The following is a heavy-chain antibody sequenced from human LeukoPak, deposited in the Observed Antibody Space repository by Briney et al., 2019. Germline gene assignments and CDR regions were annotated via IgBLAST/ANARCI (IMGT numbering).Heavy chain of an antibody. CDR1: GYTFTSNY. V-gene: IGHV1-46*01. Sequence: ASVKVSCKASGYTFTSNYMHWVRQAPGQVLEWTGIIHPSGGNTNYAQKFQGRVAMTRDTSTSTVYMELSSLRSEDTAIYYCARDCSSTRCQGPVFDNWGQGTLVTVSS. CDR3: ARDCSSTRCQGPVFDN. J-gene: IGHJ4*02. CDR2: IHPSGGNT. D-gene: IGHD2-2*01.